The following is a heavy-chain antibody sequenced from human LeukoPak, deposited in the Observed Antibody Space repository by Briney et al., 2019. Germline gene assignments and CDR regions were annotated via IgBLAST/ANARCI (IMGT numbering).Heavy chain of an antibody. J-gene: IGHJ6*03. CDR2: INPNSGGT. Sequence: GASVKVSCKASGYTFTGYYMHWVRQAPGQGLEWMGWINPNSGGTNYAQKFQGRVTMTRDTSISTAYMELGRLRSDDTAVYYCARDTVRPYYYYYYYMDVWGKGTTVTVSS. V-gene: IGHV1-2*02. CDR1: GYTFTGYY. CDR3: ARDTVRPYYYYYYYMDV. D-gene: IGHD4-11*01.